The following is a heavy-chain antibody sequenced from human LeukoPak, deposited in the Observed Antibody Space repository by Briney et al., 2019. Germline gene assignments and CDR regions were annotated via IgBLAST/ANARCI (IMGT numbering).Heavy chain of an antibody. D-gene: IGHD6-13*01. J-gene: IGHJ4*02. CDR1: GDSVSSNSAA. Sequence: SQTLSLTCAISGDSVSSNSAAWNWIRQSPSRGLESLGRTYYRSKWSNDYAVSVRGRITINPDTSKNQFSLQLNSVTPEDTAVYYCARSRPLAAVGRGYFDYWGQGTLVTVSS. V-gene: IGHV6-1*01. CDR2: TYYRSKWSN. CDR3: ARSRPLAAVGRGYFDY.